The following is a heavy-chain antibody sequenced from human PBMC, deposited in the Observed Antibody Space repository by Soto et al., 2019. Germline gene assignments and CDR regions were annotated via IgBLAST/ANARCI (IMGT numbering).Heavy chain of an antibody. V-gene: IGHV3-30-3*01. CDR3: ASSENSPWIGTGGFDY. Sequence: GGSLRLSCAASGFTFSSYAMHWVRQAPGKGLEWVAVISYDGSNKYYADSVKGRFTISRDNSKNTLYLQMNSLRAEDTAVYYCASSENSPWIGTGGFDYWGQGTLVTISS. D-gene: IGHD3-10*01. CDR2: ISYDGSNK. CDR1: GFTFSSYA. J-gene: IGHJ4*02.